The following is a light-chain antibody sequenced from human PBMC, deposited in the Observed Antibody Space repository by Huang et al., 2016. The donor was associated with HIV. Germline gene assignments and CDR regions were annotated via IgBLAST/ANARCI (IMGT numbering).Light chain of an antibody. CDR2: DVS. J-gene: IGKJ2*02. V-gene: IGKV2-29*02. CDR1: QSLLHSDGKTY. CDR3: MQSTHLRT. Sequence: IVMTQTPLSLSVTPGQPATISCKSNQSLLHSDGKTYLYWYLQRPGQSPQLLIYDVSSRFSGVPDRFRGSGSGTDFTLKISRVEAGDVGIYYSMQSTHLRTFGQGTKLEIK.